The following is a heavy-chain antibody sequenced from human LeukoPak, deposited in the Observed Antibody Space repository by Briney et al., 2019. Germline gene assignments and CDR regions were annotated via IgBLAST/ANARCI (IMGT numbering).Heavy chain of an antibody. CDR3: ARDPGYGSGSYHLGCIDY. CDR1: DGSINTYY. D-gene: IGHD3-10*01. V-gene: IGHV4-4*07. Sequence: EPSETLSLTCTVSDGSINTYYWSWIRQPAGKGLEWIGRMHTSGSTNYNPSLKSRLTMSVDTSKNQFSLKLSSVTAADTAVYYCARDPGYGSGSYHLGCIDYWGQGTLVTVSS. CDR2: MHTSGST. J-gene: IGHJ4*02.